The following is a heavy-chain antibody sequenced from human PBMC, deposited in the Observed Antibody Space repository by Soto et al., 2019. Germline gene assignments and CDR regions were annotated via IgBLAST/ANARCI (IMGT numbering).Heavy chain of an antibody. CDR3: ASAGGGGFNLIFFFDY. J-gene: IGHJ4*02. V-gene: IGHV5-51*01. Sequence: GESLKISCKGSGYSFTSYWIGWVRQMPGKGLEWTGIIYPGDSDTRYSPSFQGQVTISADKSISTAYLQWSSLKASDTAVFYCASAGGGGFNLIFFFDYWGLGTLVTVS. CDR2: IYPGDSDT. D-gene: IGHD3-3*01. CDR1: GYSFTSYW.